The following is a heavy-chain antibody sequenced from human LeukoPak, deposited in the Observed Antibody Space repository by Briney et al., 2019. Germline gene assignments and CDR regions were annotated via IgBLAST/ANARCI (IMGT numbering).Heavy chain of an antibody. CDR3: AKGLDY. CDR2: ISYDGSNK. Sequence: GGSRRLSCAASGFTFSSYGMHWVGQAPGKGLEWVAVISYDGSNKYYADSVKGRFTISRDNSKNTLYLQMNSLRAEDTAVYYCAKGLDYWGQGTLVTVSS. CDR1: GFTFSSYG. V-gene: IGHV3-30*18. J-gene: IGHJ4*02.